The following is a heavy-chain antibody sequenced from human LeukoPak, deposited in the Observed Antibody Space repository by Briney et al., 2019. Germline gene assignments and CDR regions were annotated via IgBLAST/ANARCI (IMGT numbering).Heavy chain of an antibody. CDR2: IYSGGST. J-gene: IGHJ4*02. D-gene: IGHD6-19*01. CDR3: ARDQTIAVAGPDFDY. CDR1: GFTVSSNY. Sequence: PGGSLRLSCAASGFTVSSNYTSWVRQAPGKGLEWVSVIYSGGSTYYADSVKGRFTISRDNSKNTLYLQMNSLRAEDTAVYYCARDQTIAVAGPDFDYWGQGTLVTVSS. V-gene: IGHV3-53*01.